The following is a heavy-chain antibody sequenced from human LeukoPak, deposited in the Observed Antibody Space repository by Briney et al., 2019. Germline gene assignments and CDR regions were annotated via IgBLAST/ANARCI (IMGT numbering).Heavy chain of an antibody. V-gene: IGHV3-9*01. CDR2: ISWNSGSI. J-gene: IGHJ4*02. CDR3: AVDTSGSYAFDY. Sequence: PGGSLRLSCAASGFTFDDYAMHWVRQAPGRGLEWVSGISWNSGSIGYADSVKGRFTISRDNAKNSLYLQMNSLRAEDTALYYCAVDTSGSYAFDYWGQGTLVTVSS. CDR1: GFTFDDYA. D-gene: IGHD1-26*01.